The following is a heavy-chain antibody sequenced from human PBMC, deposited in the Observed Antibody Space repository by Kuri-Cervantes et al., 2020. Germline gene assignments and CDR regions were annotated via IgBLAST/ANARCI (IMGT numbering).Heavy chain of an antibody. Sequence: GGSLRLSCAASGFSFSDYNMDWVRQAPGRGLEWVSSISGGSSFIDYADSVKGRFTVSRDNAKESLYLQMNSLGAEDTAVYYCAKDFSEDYGSGAYYYYYGMDVWGQGTMVTVSS. CDR3: AKDFSEDYGSGAYYYYYGMDV. CDR2: ISGGSSFI. J-gene: IGHJ6*02. V-gene: IGHV3-21*01. D-gene: IGHD3-10*01. CDR1: GFSFSDYN.